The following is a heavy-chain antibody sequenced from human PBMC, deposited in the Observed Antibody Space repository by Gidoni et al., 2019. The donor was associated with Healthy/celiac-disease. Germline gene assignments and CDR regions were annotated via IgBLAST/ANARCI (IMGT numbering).Heavy chain of an antibody. J-gene: IGHJ6*02. CDR3: ARAGVVPYYYYGMDV. CDR2: MNPNSGNT. V-gene: IGHV1-8*01. CDR1: GYPSTSYD. Sequence: QVQLVQSGAEVKKPGASVKVTCKASGYPSTSYDINWVRQATGQGLEWMGWMNPNSGNTGYAQKFQGRVTMTRNTSISTAYMELSSLGSEDTAVYYCARAGVVPYYYYGMDVWGQGTTVTVSS. D-gene: IGHD3-3*01.